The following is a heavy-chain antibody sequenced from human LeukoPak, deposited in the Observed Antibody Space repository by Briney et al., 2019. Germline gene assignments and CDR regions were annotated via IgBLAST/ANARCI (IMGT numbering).Heavy chain of an antibody. D-gene: IGHD4-23*01. CDR3: ARDQGTTVVTPGVAFDI. CDR1: GYTFTSYG. Sequence: GASVKVSCKASGYTFTSYGISWVRQAPGQGLEWMGWISAYNGNTNYAQKLQGRVTMTTDTSTSTAYMELRSLRSDGTAVYYCARDQGTTVVTPGVAFDIWGQGTMVTVSP. CDR2: ISAYNGNT. V-gene: IGHV1-18*01. J-gene: IGHJ3*02.